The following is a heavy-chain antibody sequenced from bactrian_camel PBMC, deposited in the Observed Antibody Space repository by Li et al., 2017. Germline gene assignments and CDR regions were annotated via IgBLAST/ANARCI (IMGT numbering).Heavy chain of an antibody. Sequence: VQLVESGGGSVQAGGSLRLSCLPSGLTSRPSCMGWFRQAPGKEREGVAAIESSGDTIYAGSLRGHFRISRDNAKNTLYLQMNSLKAEDTGLYYCALRRRDYCGTWYDFDYWGQGTQVTVS. V-gene: IGHV3S26*01. CDR3: ALRRRDYCGTWYDFDY. D-gene: IGHD2*01. CDR1: GLTSRPSC. CDR2: IESSGDT. J-gene: IGHJ4*01.